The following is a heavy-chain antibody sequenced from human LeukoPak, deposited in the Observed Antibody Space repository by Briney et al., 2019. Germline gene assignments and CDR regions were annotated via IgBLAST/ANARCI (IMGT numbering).Heavy chain of an antibody. J-gene: IGHJ5*02. V-gene: IGHV1-2*02. CDR2: INPNSGET. Sequence: ASVKVSCKTSGYTFTASYMHWVRQPPGQGLEWMGWINPNSGETNYAPKFQGRVTMTRDTSISTAYMEVTRLTSDDTAIYFCARVLGSRVDPWGQGTLVTVSS. CDR1: GYTFTASY. CDR3: ARVLGSRVDP.